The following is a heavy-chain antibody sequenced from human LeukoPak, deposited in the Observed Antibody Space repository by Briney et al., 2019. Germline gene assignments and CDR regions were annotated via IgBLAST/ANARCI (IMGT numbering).Heavy chain of an antibody. V-gene: IGHV4-4*07. CDR1: GDSITGYY. Sequence: SETLSLTCSVSGDSITGYYWGWIRQPAGKGLEWIGRIYISGSTNYNPSLKSRVTISVDTSKNQFSLKLSSVTAADTAVYYCAREREGPYGYLDYWGQGTLVTVSS. CDR2: IYISGST. D-gene: IGHD4-17*01. CDR3: AREREGPYGYLDY. J-gene: IGHJ4*02.